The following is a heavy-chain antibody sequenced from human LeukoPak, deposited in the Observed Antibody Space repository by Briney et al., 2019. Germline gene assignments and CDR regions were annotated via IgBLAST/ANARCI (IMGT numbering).Heavy chain of an antibody. CDR2: ISGSGGST. D-gene: IGHD3-22*01. Sequence: PGGSLRLSCAASGFTFSSYAMHWVRQAPGKGLEWVSAISGSGGSTYYADSVKGRFTISRDNSKNTLYLQMNSLRAEDTAVYYCAKRYYYDSSGYYRAQTFDYWGQGTLVTVSS. V-gene: IGHV3-23*01. CDR3: AKRYYYDSSGYYRAQTFDY. CDR1: GFTFSSYA. J-gene: IGHJ4*02.